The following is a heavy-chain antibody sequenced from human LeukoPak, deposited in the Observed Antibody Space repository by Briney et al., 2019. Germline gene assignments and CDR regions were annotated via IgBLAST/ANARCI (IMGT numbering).Heavy chain of an antibody. J-gene: IGHJ6*02. Sequence: ASVKVSCKASGYTFTSYGISWVRQAPGQGLEWMGWISAYNGNTNYAQKLQGRVTITADKSTSTAYMELSSLRSEDTAVYYCARGSRGYCSSTSCYGYYYYGMDVWGQGTTVTVSS. CDR3: ARGSRGYCSSTSCYGYYYYGMDV. CDR1: GYTFTSYG. D-gene: IGHD2-2*01. V-gene: IGHV1-18*01. CDR2: ISAYNGNT.